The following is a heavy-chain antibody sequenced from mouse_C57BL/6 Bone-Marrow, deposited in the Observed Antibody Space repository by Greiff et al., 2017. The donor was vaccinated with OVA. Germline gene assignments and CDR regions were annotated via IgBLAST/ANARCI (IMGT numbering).Heavy chain of an antibody. V-gene: IGHV1-64*01. CDR3: SREGSLFPIDY. CDR2: IHPNSGST. CDR1: GYTFTSYW. D-gene: IGHD1-1*01. Sequence: QVQLQQPGAELVKPGASVKLSCKASGYTFTSYWMHWVKQRPGQGLEWIGMIHPNSGSTNYNEKFKSKATLTVDKSSSTAYMQLSSLTSEDSAVYYCSREGSLFPIDYWGQGTTLTVSS. J-gene: IGHJ2*01.